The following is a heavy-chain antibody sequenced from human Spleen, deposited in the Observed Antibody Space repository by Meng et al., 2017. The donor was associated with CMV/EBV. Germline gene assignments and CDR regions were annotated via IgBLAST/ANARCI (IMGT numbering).Heavy chain of an antibody. Sequence: GESLKISCVASGFTFSSHAMHWVRQAPGKGLEWLAFIRNDGMNKYYAESAKGRFTISRDNSKNTLYLQMNSLRGDDTALYYCAKGQRASIYHYGMDVWGQGTTVTVSS. D-gene: IGHD1-1*01. V-gene: IGHV3-30*02. J-gene: IGHJ6*02. CDR2: IRNDGMNK. CDR1: GFTFSSHA. CDR3: AKGQRASIYHYGMDV.